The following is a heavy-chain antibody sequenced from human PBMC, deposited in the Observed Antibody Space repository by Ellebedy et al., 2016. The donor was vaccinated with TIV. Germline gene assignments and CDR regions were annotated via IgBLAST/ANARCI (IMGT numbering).Heavy chain of an antibody. CDR1: GFTFSNAW. Sequence: GGSLRLXXAASGFTFSNAWMSWVRQAPGKGLEWVGRIKSKTDGGTTDYAAPVKGRFTISRDDSKNTLYLQMNSLKTEDTAVYYCTTDLRLAYYDILTGYYDAFDIWGQGTMVTVSS. V-gene: IGHV3-15*01. D-gene: IGHD3-9*01. CDR3: TTDLRLAYYDILTGYYDAFDI. CDR2: IKSKTDGGTT. J-gene: IGHJ3*02.